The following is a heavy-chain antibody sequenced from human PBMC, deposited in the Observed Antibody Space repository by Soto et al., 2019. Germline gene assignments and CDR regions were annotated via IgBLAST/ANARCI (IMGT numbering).Heavy chain of an antibody. CDR1: GYTFGNYG. CDR3: ARNTTTVTQIPFDY. V-gene: IGHV1-18*01. D-gene: IGHD4-17*01. CDR2: ISASNGYT. J-gene: IGHJ4*02. Sequence: QVQLVQSGAEVKKPGASVKVSCRASGYTFGNYGITWVRQAPGQGLGWMGWISASNGYTNYAQNLQGRVTMTTDTSTSTAYMELRSLRSDDTAVYYCARNTTTVTQIPFDYWGQGTLVTVSS.